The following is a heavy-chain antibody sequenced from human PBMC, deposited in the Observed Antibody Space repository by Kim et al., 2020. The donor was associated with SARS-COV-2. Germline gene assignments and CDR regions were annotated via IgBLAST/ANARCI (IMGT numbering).Heavy chain of an antibody. CDR1: GVSLNTPHSY. CDR2: MIFRGSS. V-gene: IGHV4-39*07. Sequence: SETLSLTCPVSGVSLNTPHSYWLSNRQSPGKELAWVGGMIFRGSSYYNGYLRDRLPVPLDASQTQFSLTLSRVTAPDPAVYFCVTLNTGVNFWGPGTL. J-gene: IGHJ4*02. CDR3: VTLNTGVNF.